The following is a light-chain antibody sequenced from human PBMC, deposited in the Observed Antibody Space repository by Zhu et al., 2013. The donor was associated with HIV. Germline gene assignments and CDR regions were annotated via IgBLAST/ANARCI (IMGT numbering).Light chain of an antibody. CDR2: AAS. V-gene: IGKV1-6*01. CDR3: QQYSDWPPYT. Sequence: AIQMTQSPFSLSASVGDNVTITCRASQGIRDDLGWFQQKPGKAPKYLIYAASSLQPGVPSRFGGRGSGTEFSLTISSLQSEDYGIYYCQQYSDWPPYTFGQGTKVE. CDR1: QGIRDD. J-gene: IGKJ2*01.